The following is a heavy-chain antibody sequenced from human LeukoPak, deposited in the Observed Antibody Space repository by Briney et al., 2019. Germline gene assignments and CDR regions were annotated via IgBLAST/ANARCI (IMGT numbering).Heavy chain of an antibody. D-gene: IGHD6-6*01. J-gene: IGHJ4*02. CDR2: IKQDGSEK. Sequence: GGSLRLSCAASGFTFSSYGMSWVRQAPGKELEWVANIKQDGSEKYYVDSVKGRFTVSRDNAENSLYLQMSSLRAEDTAVYYCARLTQLARGRYWGQGTLVTVSS. CDR3: ARLTQLARGRY. CDR1: GFTFSSYG. V-gene: IGHV3-7*03.